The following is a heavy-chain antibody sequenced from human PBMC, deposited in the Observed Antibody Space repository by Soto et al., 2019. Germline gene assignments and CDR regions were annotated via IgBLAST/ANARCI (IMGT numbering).Heavy chain of an antibody. Sequence: PSETLSLTCAVYGGSFSGYYWSWIRQPPGKGLEWIGEINHSGSTNYNPSLKSRVTISVDTSKNQFALKLSSVTAADTAGYYWARRNPTTYYDFWSGDRSPLYYGMDVWGQGTTVT. D-gene: IGHD3-3*01. J-gene: IGHJ6*02. V-gene: IGHV4-34*01. CDR1: GGSFSGYY. CDR2: INHSGST. CDR3: ARRNPTTYYDFWSGDRSPLYYGMDV.